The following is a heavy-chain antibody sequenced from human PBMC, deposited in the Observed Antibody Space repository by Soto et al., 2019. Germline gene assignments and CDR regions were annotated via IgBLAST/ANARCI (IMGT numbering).Heavy chain of an antibody. CDR1: GFTFSSYS. CDR3: ARDQRYCSGGSCYFYYYGMDV. J-gene: IGHJ6*02. CDR2: ISSSSSYI. D-gene: IGHD2-15*01. V-gene: IGHV3-21*01. Sequence: GGSLRLSCAASGFTFSSYSMNWVRQAPGKGLEWVSSISSSSSYIYYADSVKGRFTISRDNAKNSLYLQMNSLRAEDTAVYYCARDQRYCSGGSCYFYYYGMDVWGQGTTVTVSS.